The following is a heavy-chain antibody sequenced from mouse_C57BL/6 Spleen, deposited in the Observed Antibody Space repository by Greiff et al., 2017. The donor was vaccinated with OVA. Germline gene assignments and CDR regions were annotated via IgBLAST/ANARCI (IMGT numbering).Heavy chain of an antibody. J-gene: IGHJ2*01. V-gene: IGHV1-61*01. CDR3: ARSGTGTGYFDY. CDR1: GYTFTSYW. D-gene: IGHD4-1*01. CDR2: IYPSDSET. Sequence: VQLQQSGAELVRPGSSVKLSCKASGYTFTSYWMDWVKQRPGQGLEWIGNIYPSDSETHYNQKFKDKATLTVDKSSSTAYMQLSSLTSEDSAVYYCARSGTGTGYFDYWGQGTTLTVSS.